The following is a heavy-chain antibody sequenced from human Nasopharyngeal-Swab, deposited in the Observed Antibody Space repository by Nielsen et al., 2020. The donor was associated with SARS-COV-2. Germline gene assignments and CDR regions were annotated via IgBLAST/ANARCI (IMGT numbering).Heavy chain of an antibody. CDR3: AKDSDGMDV. CDR1: GFTFDDYA. J-gene: IGHJ6*02. CDR2: ISWNSGSI. V-gene: IGHV3-9*01. Sequence: GGSLRPSCAASGFTFDDYAMHWVRQAPGKGLEWVSGISWNSGSIGYADSVKGRFTISRGNAKNSLYLQMNSLRAEDTALYYCAKDSDGMDVWGQGTTVTVSS.